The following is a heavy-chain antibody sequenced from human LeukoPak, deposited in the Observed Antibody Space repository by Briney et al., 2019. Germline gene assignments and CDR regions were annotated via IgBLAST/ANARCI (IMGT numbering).Heavy chain of an antibody. Sequence: PGGSLRLSCSASGFTFSNYPMYWVRQAPGKGLEYVSAISSDGGGTYYADSVKGRFTISRDNSKNTLYLQMSSLRAEDTAVYYCVKDLRVGGDYWGQGTLVTVSS. CDR1: GFTFSNYP. CDR2: ISSDGGGT. D-gene: IGHD3-16*01. V-gene: IGHV3-64D*06. CDR3: VKDLRVGGDY. J-gene: IGHJ4*02.